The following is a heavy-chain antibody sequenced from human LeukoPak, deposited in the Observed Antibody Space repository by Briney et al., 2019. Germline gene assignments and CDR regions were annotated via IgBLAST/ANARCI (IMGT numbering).Heavy chain of an antibody. J-gene: IGHJ3*02. CDR1: GGSISSSNW. V-gene: IGHV4-4*02. Sequence: PSETLSLTCAVSGGSISSSNWWSWVRQPPGKGLEWIGSIYYSGSTYYNPSLKSRVTISVDTSKNQFSLKLSSVTAADTAVYYCARVCPTHFDIWGQGTMVTVSS. CDR2: IYYSGST. CDR3: ARVCPTHFDI.